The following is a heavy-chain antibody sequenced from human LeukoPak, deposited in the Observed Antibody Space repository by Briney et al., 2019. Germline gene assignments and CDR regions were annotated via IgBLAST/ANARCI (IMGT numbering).Heavy chain of an antibody. CDR2: IKQDGSQR. J-gene: IGHJ4*02. CDR3: ARRGGSSSRRSPIDY. CDR1: GFTFSDYW. Sequence: GGSLRLSCTASGFTFSDYWMTWVRQAPGNGPEWVANIKQDGSQRYYVDSVRGRFTISRNNAKNSLFLQMNGLRAEDTAVYYCARRGGSSSRRSPIDYWGQGTLVTVSS. V-gene: IGHV3-7*01. D-gene: IGHD6-6*01.